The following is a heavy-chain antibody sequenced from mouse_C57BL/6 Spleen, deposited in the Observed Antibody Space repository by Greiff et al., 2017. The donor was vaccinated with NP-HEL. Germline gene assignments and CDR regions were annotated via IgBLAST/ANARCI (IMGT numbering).Heavy chain of an antibody. CDR3: ASGSYGGTFAY. Sequence: VMLVESGPGLVAPSQSLSITCTVSGFSLTSYGVDWVRQSPGKGLEWLGVIWGVGSTNYNSALKSRLSISKDNSKSQVFLKMNSLQTDDTAMYYCASGSYGGTFAYWGQGTLVTVSA. CDR2: IWGVGST. J-gene: IGHJ3*01. V-gene: IGHV2-6*01. CDR1: GFSLTSYG. D-gene: IGHD1-1*02.